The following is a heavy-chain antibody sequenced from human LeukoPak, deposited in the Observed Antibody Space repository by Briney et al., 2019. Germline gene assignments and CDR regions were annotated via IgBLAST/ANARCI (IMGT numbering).Heavy chain of an antibody. Sequence: GGSLRLSCAASGFTFSTYWMHWVRQAPGKGLVWVSCLNSDGSSTSYADSVKGRFTISRDNAKNSLYLQMNSLRAEDTAVYYCARDYYYDSSGYYFDYWGQGTLVTVSS. J-gene: IGHJ4*02. CDR1: GFTFSTYW. D-gene: IGHD3-22*01. CDR3: ARDYYYDSSGYYFDY. V-gene: IGHV3-74*01. CDR2: LNSDGSST.